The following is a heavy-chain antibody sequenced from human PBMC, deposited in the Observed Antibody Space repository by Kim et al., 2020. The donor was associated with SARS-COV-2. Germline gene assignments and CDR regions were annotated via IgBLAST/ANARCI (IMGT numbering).Heavy chain of an antibody. J-gene: IGHJ4*02. CDR1: GFTFSSYG. CDR2: ISYDGSNK. D-gene: IGHD3-10*01. V-gene: IGHV3-33*05. Sequence: GGSLRLSCAASGFTFSSYGMHWVRQAPGKGLEWVAVISYDGSNKYYADSVKGRFTISRDNSKNTLYLQMNSLRAEDTAVYYCARDLRVMVRGPLPGYWGQGTLVTVSS. CDR3: ARDLRVMVRGPLPGY.